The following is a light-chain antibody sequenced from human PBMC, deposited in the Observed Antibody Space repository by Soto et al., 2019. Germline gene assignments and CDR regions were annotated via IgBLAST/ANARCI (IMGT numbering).Light chain of an antibody. CDR2: AAS. CDR1: QSVSSTY. CDR3: QHYDTSPLYT. Sequence: IVLTQFPGTLSLSPGERATLSCRASQSVSSTYLAWYQQKAGQAPRLLLYAASSRATGIPDRFSGSGSGTDFTLTISRLEPEDFAVYYCQHYDTSPLYTFGQGTKLEI. V-gene: IGKV3-20*01. J-gene: IGKJ2*01.